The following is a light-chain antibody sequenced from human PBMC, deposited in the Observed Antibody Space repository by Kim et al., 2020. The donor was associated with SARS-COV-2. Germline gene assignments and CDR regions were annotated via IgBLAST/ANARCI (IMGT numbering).Light chain of an antibody. J-gene: IGLJ2*01. CDR2: GKN. CDR1: ILRSYY. Sequence: ALGQAVRITGQGDILRSYYATWYQQTPGQAPILVIYGKNNRPSGIPDRFSGSSSGNTASLTITGTQAGDEADYYCNSRDSNDNVVFGGGTQLTVL. V-gene: IGLV3-19*01. CDR3: NSRDSNDNVV.